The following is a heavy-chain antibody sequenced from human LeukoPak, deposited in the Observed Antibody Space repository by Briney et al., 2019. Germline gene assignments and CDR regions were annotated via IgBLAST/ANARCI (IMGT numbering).Heavy chain of an antibody. CDR3: ARVDGD. V-gene: IGHV4-38-2*02. J-gene: IGHJ4*02. CDR2: IYHTGTT. D-gene: IGHD4-17*01. Sequence: SETLSLTCTVSGYSISSDYYWGWIRQPPGKGLEWIGSIYHTGTTYYNPSLKSRVTLSVDTSKNQFSLKLSSVTAADTAMYYCARVDGDWGQGTLVTVSS. CDR1: GYSISSDYY.